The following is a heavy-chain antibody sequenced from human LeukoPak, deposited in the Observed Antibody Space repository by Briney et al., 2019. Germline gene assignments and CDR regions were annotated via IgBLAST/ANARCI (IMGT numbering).Heavy chain of an antibody. CDR1: GYSFTSNY. D-gene: IGHD2-2*03. CDR3: ARDGYCSSTSCYRDDAFDI. V-gene: IGHV1-46*01. Sequence: ASVKVSCKASGYSFTSNYIHWVRQAPGQGLEWMGMIYPRDGSTSYAQKFQGRVTITADESTSTAYMELSSLRSEDTAVYYCARDGYCSSTSCYRDDAFDIWGQGTMVTVSS. J-gene: IGHJ3*02. CDR2: IYPRDGST.